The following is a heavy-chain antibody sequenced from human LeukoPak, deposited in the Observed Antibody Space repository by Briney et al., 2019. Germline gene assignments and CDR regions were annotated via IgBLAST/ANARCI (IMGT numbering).Heavy chain of an antibody. CDR3: ARGSPIWFGETNYGMDV. V-gene: IGHV3-13*01. Sequence: QPGGSLRLSCAASGFTFGSYDMHWVRQATGKGLEWVSAIGTAGDTYYPGSVKGRFTISRENAKNSLYLQMNSLRAGDTAVYYCARGSPIWFGETNYGMDVWGQGTTVTVSS. D-gene: IGHD3-10*01. CDR1: GFTFGSYD. CDR2: IGTAGDT. J-gene: IGHJ6*02.